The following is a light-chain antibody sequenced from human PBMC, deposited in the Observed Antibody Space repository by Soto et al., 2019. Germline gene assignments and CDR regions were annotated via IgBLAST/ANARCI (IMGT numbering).Light chain of an antibody. CDR1: QSVSIH. Sequence: TVRTHSPGTLSGSLGERATLSFRASQSVSIHLAWYQQKPGQAPRLLIYDTSTRATGIPARFSGSGSGTEFTLTISSLQSEDFAVYYCQQYSNWPPITFGQGTRLEIK. J-gene: IGKJ5*01. CDR3: QQYSNWPPIT. CDR2: DTS. V-gene: IGKV3-15*01.